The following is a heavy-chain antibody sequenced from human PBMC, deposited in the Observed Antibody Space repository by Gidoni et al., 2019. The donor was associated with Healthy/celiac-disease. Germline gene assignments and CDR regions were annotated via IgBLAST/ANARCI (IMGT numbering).Heavy chain of an antibody. CDR1: GGSISSYY. J-gene: IGHJ5*02. Sequence: QVQLQESGPGLVKPSETLSLTCTVSGGSISSYYWSWSRQPPGKVLEWIGYIYYGGSTNYNPSLKSRVTISVDTSKNQFSLKLSSVTAADTAVYYCARAGDSSSWYGWFDPWGQGTLVTVSS. V-gene: IGHV4-59*01. D-gene: IGHD6-13*01. CDR3: ARAGDSSSWYGWFDP. CDR2: IYYGGST.